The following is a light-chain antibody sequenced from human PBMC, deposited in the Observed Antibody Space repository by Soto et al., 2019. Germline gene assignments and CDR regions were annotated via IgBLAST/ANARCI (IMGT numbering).Light chain of an antibody. Sequence: EIVLTQSPGTLSLSPGETATLSCRASQTVSSDYFAWYQHKPGLPPRLLIYASSNRATGIPDRFSGGVSGSDFTLTITRLEPEDYAIYYCHQHGSSPFTFGPGTKVDF. J-gene: IGKJ3*01. CDR3: HQHGSSPFT. CDR1: QTVSSDY. V-gene: IGKV3-20*01. CDR2: ASS.